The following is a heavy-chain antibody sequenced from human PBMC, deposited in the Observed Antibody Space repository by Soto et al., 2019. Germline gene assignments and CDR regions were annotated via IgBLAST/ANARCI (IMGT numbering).Heavy chain of an antibody. CDR2: ISGSGGST. V-gene: IGHV3-23*01. CDR1: GFTFISYV. CDR3: AKWPPPRAYCGGDCFFDS. Sequence: EVQLLESGGGLVQPGGSLRLSCAASGFTFISYVMSWVRQAPGKGLEWVSGISGSGGSTHYADSVKGRFTISRDNPKNTLYLQMDSLRAADTAVYYCAKWPPPRAYCGGDCFFDSWGQGTLVTVSS. J-gene: IGHJ4*02. D-gene: IGHD2-21*02.